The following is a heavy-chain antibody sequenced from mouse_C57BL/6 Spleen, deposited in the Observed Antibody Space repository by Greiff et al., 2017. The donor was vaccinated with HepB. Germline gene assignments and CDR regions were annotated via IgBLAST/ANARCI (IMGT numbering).Heavy chain of an antibody. CDR3: ARRDYYGSSYVGGDYFDY. J-gene: IGHJ2*01. CDR2: INPNNGGT. Sequence: EVQLQQSGPELVKPGASVKMSCKASGYTFTDYNMHWVKQSHGKSLEWIGYINPNNGGTSYNQKFKGKATLTVNKSSSTAYMELRSLTSEDSAVYYWARRDYYGSSYVGGDYFDYWGQGTTLTVSS. D-gene: IGHD1-1*01. CDR1: GYTFTDYN. V-gene: IGHV1-22*01.